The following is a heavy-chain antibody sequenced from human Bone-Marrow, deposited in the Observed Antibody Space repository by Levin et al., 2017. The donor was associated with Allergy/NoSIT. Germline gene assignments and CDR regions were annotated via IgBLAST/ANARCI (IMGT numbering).Heavy chain of an antibody. V-gene: IGHV1-24*01. CDR3: TAARGFGEFFA. J-gene: IGHJ5*02. D-gene: IGHD3-10*01. CDR2: VDVEDYDT. Sequence: PAASVKVSCKVSGDTLTELSIHWVRQAPGKGLEWLGGVDVEDYDTVYAENFQGRVTMTEDTSTDSAYMELSSLRSEDTAVYYCTAARGFGEFFAWGQGTLVTVSS. CDR1: GDTLTELS.